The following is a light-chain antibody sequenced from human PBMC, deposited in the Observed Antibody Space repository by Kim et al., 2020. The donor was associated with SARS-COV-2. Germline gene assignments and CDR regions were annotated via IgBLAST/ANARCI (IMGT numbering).Light chain of an antibody. CDR2: DAF. J-gene: IGKJ4*01. V-gene: IGKV3-15*01. Sequence: SPGETATLSCLASQSVGTKLAWYRQNPGQAPRLLIYDAFTRATGVSARFSGSGSEIEFTLTFSCLESEDFAVYHCQQYNNWISLSLGGGTKVDIK. CDR3: QQYNNWISLS. CDR1: QSVGTK.